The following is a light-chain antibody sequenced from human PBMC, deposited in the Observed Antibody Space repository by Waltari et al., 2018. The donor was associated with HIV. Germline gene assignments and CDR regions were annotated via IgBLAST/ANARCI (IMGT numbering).Light chain of an antibody. V-gene: IGKV3-15*01. CDR1: HSVGSK. CDR2: GAS. J-gene: IGKJ5*01. CDR3: QQYDKWPPT. Sequence: IAMTQSPASLSVSPGERATLYCRASHSVGSKLASYQQKPGQAPRLLTYGASNRATDVPVRFSGSGSGTEFTLIISSRQSEDFAVYYCQQYDKWPPTFGQGTRLEIK.